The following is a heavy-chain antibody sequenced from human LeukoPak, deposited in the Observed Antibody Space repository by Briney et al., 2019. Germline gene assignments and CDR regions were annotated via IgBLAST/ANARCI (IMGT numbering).Heavy chain of an antibody. Sequence: SETLSLTCTVSGGSITEYYWSWIRQPPGKGLQWIGYIHNSGSTNSNPSLKSRVTMSVDTSKNQFFLKLPSVTAADTAVYYCAKYGLYSFDSWGQGTLVTVSS. CDR3: AKYGLYSFDS. D-gene: IGHD4-17*01. V-gene: IGHV4-59*01. CDR2: IHNSGST. CDR1: GGSITEYY. J-gene: IGHJ4*02.